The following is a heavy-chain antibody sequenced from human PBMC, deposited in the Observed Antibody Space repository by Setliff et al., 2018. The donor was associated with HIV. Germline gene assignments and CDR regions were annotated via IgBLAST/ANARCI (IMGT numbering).Heavy chain of an antibody. CDR2: INHSGST. D-gene: IGHD6-13*01. Sequence: PSETLSLTCAVYGGSFSGYYWSWIRQPPGKGLEWIGEINHSGSTYYNPSLKSRVTISVDTSKNQFSLKLRSVTAADTAVYYCASELQGHSSSWPNYWGQGTLVTVSS. CDR1: GGSFSGYY. V-gene: IGHV4-34*01. J-gene: IGHJ4*02. CDR3: ASELQGHSSSWPNY.